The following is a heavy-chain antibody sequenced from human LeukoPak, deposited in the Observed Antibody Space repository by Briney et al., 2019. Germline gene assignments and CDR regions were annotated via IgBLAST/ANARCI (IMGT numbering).Heavy chain of an antibody. CDR1: GFSFSNSG. D-gene: IGHD1-26*01. Sequence: GGSLRLSCAASGFSFSNSGMSWVRQAPGKGLEWVSAISSGGGTTYYADSVKGRFTTSRDNSKNTLNLQMNSLRADDTAVYYCAKGAGVGESYDAFDIWGQGTLVTVSS. J-gene: IGHJ3*02. CDR2: ISSGGGTT. V-gene: IGHV3-23*01. CDR3: AKGAGVGESYDAFDI.